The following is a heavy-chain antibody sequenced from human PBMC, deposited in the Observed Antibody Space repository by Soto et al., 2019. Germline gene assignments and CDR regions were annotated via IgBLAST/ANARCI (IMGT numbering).Heavy chain of an antibody. CDR3: ARDPDYGEYCGYFFEP. CDR2: INPTSGGT. V-gene: IGHV1-2*02. Sequence: QVQLVQSGAEVKKPGASVKVSCKTSGYTFAAYYIHWIRQAPGQGLEWMGWINPTSGGTVYAQNFQDRVTMTRDTSISTAYMELRRLNSDDTAVYYFARDPDYGEYCGYFFEPWGQGTPVTVSS. J-gene: IGHJ5*02. D-gene: IGHD4-17*01. CDR1: GYTFAAYY.